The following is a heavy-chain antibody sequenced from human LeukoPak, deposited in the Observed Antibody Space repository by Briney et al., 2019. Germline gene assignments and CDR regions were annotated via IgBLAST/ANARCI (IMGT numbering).Heavy chain of an antibody. CDR2: INHSGST. CDR3: ARGLEQLVSLGAFDI. J-gene: IGHJ3*02. Sequence: SETLSLTCAVYGGSFSGYYWSWIRQPPGKGLEWIGEINHSGSTNYNPSLKSRVTISVDTSKNQFSLKLNSVIAADTAVYYCARGLEQLVSLGAFDIWGQGTMVTVSS. V-gene: IGHV4-34*01. D-gene: IGHD6-13*01. CDR1: GGSFSGYY.